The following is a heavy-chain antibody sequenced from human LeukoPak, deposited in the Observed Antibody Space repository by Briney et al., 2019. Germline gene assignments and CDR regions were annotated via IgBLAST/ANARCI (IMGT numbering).Heavy chain of an antibody. CDR3: ARVSSRRNWYFDL. Sequence: PGGSLRLSCAASAFTFSSYTMNWVRQAPGKGLEWVSSISSSSTYIYYADSVKGRFTISRDNAKNSLYLQMNSLRAEDTAVYYCARVSSRRNWYFDLWGRGTLVTVSS. J-gene: IGHJ2*01. D-gene: IGHD6-13*01. V-gene: IGHV3-21*01. CDR1: AFTFSSYT. CDR2: ISSSSTYI.